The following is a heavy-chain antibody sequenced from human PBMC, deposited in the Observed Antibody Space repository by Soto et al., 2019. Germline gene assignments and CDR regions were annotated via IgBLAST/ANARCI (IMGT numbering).Heavy chain of an antibody. J-gene: IGHJ4*02. CDR1: GFTCGNHA. CDR3: ARDGYCSGGSCYSVPVFDY. CDR2: ISGDGGST. V-gene: IGHV3-23*01. D-gene: IGHD2-15*01. Sequence: GLSMRLCCTAAGFTCGNHASSWVRKATGKGLDWVSVISGDGGSTCYADSVKGRLTISRDNSKNTLYLQMNSLRAEDTAVYYCARDGYCSGGSCYSVPVFDYWGQGTLVTVSS.